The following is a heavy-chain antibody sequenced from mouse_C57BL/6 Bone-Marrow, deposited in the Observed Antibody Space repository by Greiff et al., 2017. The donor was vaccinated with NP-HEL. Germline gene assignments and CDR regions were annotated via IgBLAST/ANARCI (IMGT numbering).Heavy chain of an antibody. Sequence: QVQLKQSGPELVKPGASVKISCKASGYTFTDYYINWVKQRPGQGLEWIGWIFPGSGSTYYNEKFKGKATLTVDKSSSTAYMLLSSLTSEDSAVYFCARSTHYYGSSYGGWYFDVWGTGTTVTVSS. CDR3: ARSTHYYGSSYGGWYFDV. J-gene: IGHJ1*03. V-gene: IGHV1-75*01. CDR1: GYTFTDYY. CDR2: IFPGSGST. D-gene: IGHD1-1*01.